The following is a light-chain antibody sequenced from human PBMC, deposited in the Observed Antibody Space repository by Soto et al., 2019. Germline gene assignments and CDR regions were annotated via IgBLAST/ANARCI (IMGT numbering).Light chain of an antibody. CDR1: NSNIGANP. Sequence: QSVLTQPPSASGTPGQGVTISCSGSNSNIGANPVFWYQHLPGTAPKLLLYRNNHRPSGVPDRFSGSKSGTSASLAISGLRSEDEGDYYCAVWDDSLTGRVFGGRTKVTVL. V-gene: IGLV1-47*01. CDR3: AVWDDSLTGRV. J-gene: IGLJ2*01. CDR2: RNN.